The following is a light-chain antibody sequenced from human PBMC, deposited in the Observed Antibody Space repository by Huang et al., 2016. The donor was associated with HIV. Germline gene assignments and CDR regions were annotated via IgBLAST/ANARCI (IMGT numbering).Light chain of an antibody. CDR1: QSINSF. CDR3: QQSHRTPVT. J-gene: IGKJ5*01. CDR2: AES. Sequence: DIQMTQSPSSLSASVGDRVTITCRASQSINSFLNWYHQKPGQAPKLLIYAESGLQSGVASRFSGSGSGTDFTLTISSLHPEDFGTYYCQQSHRTPVTFGQGTRLEIK. V-gene: IGKV1-39*01.